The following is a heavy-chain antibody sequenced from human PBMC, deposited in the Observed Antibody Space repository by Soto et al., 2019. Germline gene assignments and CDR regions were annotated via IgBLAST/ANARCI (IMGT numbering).Heavy chain of an antibody. CDR2: ISYDGSNK. V-gene: IGHV3-30*18. D-gene: IGHD4-17*01. CDR1: GFTFSSYG. CDR3: AKDQHYGLDY. J-gene: IGHJ4*02. Sequence: QVQLVESGGGVVQPGRSLRLSCAASGFTFSSYGMHWVRQAPDKGLEWVAVISYDGSNKYYADSVKGRFTISRDNSKNTLYLQMNSLRAEDTAVYYCAKDQHYGLDYWGQGTLVTVSS.